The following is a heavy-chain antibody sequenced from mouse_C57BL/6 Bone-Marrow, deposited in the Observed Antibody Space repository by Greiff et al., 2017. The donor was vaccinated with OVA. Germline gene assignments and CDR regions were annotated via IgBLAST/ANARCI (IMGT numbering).Heavy chain of an antibody. CDR1: GFTFTDYY. CDR2: IRNKANGYTT. CDR3: ARKGRRGYDFDY. Sequence: EVQLQESGGGLVQPGGSLSLSCAASGFTFTDYYMSWVRQPPGKALEWLGFIRNKANGYTTEYSASVKGRFTISRDNSQSILYLQMNALRAEDSATYYCARKGRRGYDFDYWGQGTTLTVSS. D-gene: IGHD2-14*01. V-gene: IGHV7-3*01. J-gene: IGHJ2*01.